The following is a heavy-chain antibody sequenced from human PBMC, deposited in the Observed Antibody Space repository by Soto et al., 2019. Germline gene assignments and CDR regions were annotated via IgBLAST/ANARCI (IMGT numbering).Heavy chain of an antibody. D-gene: IGHD2-15*01. CDR2: IYYSGST. J-gene: IGHJ6*02. Sequence: SETLSLTCTVSGGSISSYYWSWIRQPPGKGLEWIGYIYYSGSTNYNPSLKSRVTISVDTSKNQFSLKLSSVIAADTAVYYCARDKIVVVVAATITYYYYGMDVWGQGTTVTVSS. CDR1: GGSISSYY. CDR3: ARDKIVVVVAATITYYYYGMDV. V-gene: IGHV4-59*01.